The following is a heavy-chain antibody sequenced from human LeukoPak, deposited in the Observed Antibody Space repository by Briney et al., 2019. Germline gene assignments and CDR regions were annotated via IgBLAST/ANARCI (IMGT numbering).Heavy chain of an antibody. Sequence: ASVKVSCKASGYTFTDYYMHWVQQAPGKGLEWMGLVDPEDGETIYAEKFQGRVTITADTSTDTAYMELSSLRSEDTAVYYCATGSHRRFGIDYWGQGTLVTVSS. CDR1: GYTFTDYY. V-gene: IGHV1-69-2*01. J-gene: IGHJ4*02. D-gene: IGHD3-10*01. CDR3: ATGSHRRFGIDY. CDR2: VDPEDGET.